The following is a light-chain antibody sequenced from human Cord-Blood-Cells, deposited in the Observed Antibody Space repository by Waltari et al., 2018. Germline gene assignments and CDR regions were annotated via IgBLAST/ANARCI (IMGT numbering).Light chain of an antibody. Sequence: QSVLTQPPSVSGAPGQRVTISCTGSSSNIGAGYDVPWYQQLPGTAPKLPTYGNSNRPSGVPDRFSGSKSGTSASLAITGLQAEDEADYYCQSYDSSLSGYVVFGGGTKLTVL. V-gene: IGLV1-40*01. CDR2: GNS. J-gene: IGLJ2*01. CDR1: SSNIGAGYD. CDR3: QSYDSSLSGYVV.